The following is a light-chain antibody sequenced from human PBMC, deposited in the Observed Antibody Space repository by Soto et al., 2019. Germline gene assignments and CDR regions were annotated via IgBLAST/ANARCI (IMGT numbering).Light chain of an antibody. V-gene: IGKV3-11*01. CDR3: QQRSNWPRGT. J-gene: IGKJ1*01. CDR1: QSVSSY. CDR2: DAS. Sequence: EIVLTQSPAPLSLSPGERATLSCRASQSVSSYLAWYQQKPGQAPRLLIYDASNRATGIPARFSGSGSGTDFTLTISSLEPEDFEVYYCQQRSNWPRGTFGQGPKVEIK.